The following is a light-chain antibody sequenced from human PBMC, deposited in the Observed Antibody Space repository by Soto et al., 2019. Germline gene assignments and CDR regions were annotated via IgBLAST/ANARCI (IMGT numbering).Light chain of an antibody. J-gene: IGKJ1*01. CDR3: QQYNILST. CDR1: QRVAKF. Sequence: EFVLTQSPDTLSLSPGERATLFCRASQRVAKFLAWYQQKGGQAPRLLIFDASTRATDVPGRFNGSGSGTAFTLTISSLHPDDFATYYCQQYNILSTFGQGTKV. CDR2: DAS. V-gene: IGKV3-11*01.